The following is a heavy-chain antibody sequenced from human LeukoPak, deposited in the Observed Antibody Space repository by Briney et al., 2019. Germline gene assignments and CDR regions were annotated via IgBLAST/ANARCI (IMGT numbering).Heavy chain of an antibody. CDR1: GGSISSGSYY. J-gene: IGHJ3*02. D-gene: IGHD4-11*01. Sequence: PSQTLSLTCTVSGGSISSGSYYWSWIRQPAGKGLEWIGRICTSGSTNYNPSLKSRVTISVDTSKNQFSLKLSSVTAADTAVYYCARRPYSNYVTYAFDIWGQGTMVTVSS. CDR3: ARRPYSNYVTYAFDI. V-gene: IGHV4-61*02. CDR2: ICTSGST.